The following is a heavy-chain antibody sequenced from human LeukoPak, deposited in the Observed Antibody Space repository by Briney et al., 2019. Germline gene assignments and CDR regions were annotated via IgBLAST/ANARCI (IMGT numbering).Heavy chain of an antibody. V-gene: IGHV4-59*01. D-gene: IGHD6-13*01. Sequence: SETLSLTCTVSGGSMSGAYWSWIRQPPGKGLEWIGYIYYSGSTNYNPSLKSRVTISVDTSKNQFSLKLSSVTAADTAVYYCARVQAGTVYYYYGMDVWGQGTTVTVSS. CDR1: GGSMSGAY. CDR3: ARVQAGTVYYYYGMDV. CDR2: IYYSGST. J-gene: IGHJ6*02.